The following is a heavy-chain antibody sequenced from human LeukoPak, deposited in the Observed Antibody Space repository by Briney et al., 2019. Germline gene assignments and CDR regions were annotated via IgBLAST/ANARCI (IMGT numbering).Heavy chain of an antibody. CDR3: AKGFSGSYYGFDD. Sequence: GSLRLSCAASGFTFSRYAMNWVRQAPGKGLEWVAFIRYDGNDKVYADSVKGRFTISRDYSKNTLHLQMNTLRAEDTAVYYCAKGFSGSYYGFDDWGQGTLVTVSS. D-gene: IGHD1-26*01. CDR1: GFTFSRYA. CDR2: IRYDGNDK. J-gene: IGHJ4*02. V-gene: IGHV3-30*02.